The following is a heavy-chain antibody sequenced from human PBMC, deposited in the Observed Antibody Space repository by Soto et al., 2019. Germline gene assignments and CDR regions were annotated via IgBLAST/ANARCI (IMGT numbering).Heavy chain of an antibody. D-gene: IGHD3-3*02. J-gene: IGHJ6*03. CDR3: TRHAGGQVEHFFYYYFMDV. Sequence: EVQLVESGGGLVQPGGSLKLACLASGFPLSDSAIHWVRKASGKGLEWVGGIRSKTNKYATTYGAPVRGRVTLPRDDPRTTAYLQMNNLESDDAAVYYCTRHAGGQVEHFFYYYFMDVWGKGTTVSV. V-gene: IGHV3-73*01. CDR2: IRSKTNKYAT. CDR1: GFPLSDSA.